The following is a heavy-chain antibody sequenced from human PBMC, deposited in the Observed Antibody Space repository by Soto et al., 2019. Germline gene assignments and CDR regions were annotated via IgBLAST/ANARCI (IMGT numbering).Heavy chain of an antibody. Sequence: EVQLVESGGGLVKPGGSLRLTCVDSGFTLSSYSMNWVRQAPGKGLEWVSSISVYSSHIFYADSVRGRFTISRDNAKNALYLQMNSLRDEDTAMYYCVRGGRGYTKDDVFDVWGQGTMVTVSS. J-gene: IGHJ3*01. CDR3: VRGGRGYTKDDVFDV. V-gene: IGHV3-21*01. CDR2: ISVYSSHI. D-gene: IGHD2-2*02. CDR1: GFTLSSYS.